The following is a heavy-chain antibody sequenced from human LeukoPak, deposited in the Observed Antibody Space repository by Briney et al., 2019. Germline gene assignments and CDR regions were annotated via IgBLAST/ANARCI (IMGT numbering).Heavy chain of an antibody. V-gene: IGHV3-30*02. CDR1: GFTFSSYW. Sequence: GGSLRLSCAASGFTFSSYWMSWVRQAPGKGLEWVAFIRYDGSIKYSADSVKGRFTISRDNSKNTLFLQMNSLRAEDTAVYYCAKDGGWMDPSVLYWYFDLWGRGTLVTVSS. J-gene: IGHJ2*01. CDR2: IRYDGSIK. CDR3: AKDGGWMDPSVLYWYFDL. D-gene: IGHD3-16*01.